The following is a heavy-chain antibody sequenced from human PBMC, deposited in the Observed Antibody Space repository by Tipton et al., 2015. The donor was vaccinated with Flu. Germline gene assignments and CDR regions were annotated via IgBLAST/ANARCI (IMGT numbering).Heavy chain of an antibody. Sequence: TLSLTCTVSGDSINNNYWSWVRQPAGKGLEWIGSIYYSGSTYYNPSLKSRVTISVDTSKNQFSLKLSSVTAADTAVYYCARGPGRYSSGWYFVDYWGQGTLVTVSS. CDR3: ARGPGRYSSGWYFVDY. CDR2: IYYSGST. J-gene: IGHJ4*02. V-gene: IGHV4-4*07. CDR1: GDSINNNY. D-gene: IGHD6-19*01.